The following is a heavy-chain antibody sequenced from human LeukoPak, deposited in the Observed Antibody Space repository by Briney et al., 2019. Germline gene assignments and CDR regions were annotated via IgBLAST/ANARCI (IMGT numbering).Heavy chain of an antibody. Sequence: GGSLRLSCAASGFTFSSYAMHWVRQAPGKGLEWVAVISHDGSNKHYADSVKGRFTISRDNSKNTLYLQMNSLRAEDTAVYYCASLAYSSGWYTFYYYYYGMDVWGQGTTVTVSS. CDR3: ASLAYSSGWYTFYYYYYGMDV. D-gene: IGHD6-19*01. J-gene: IGHJ6*02. CDR2: ISHDGSNK. CDR1: GFTFSSYA. V-gene: IGHV3-30*04.